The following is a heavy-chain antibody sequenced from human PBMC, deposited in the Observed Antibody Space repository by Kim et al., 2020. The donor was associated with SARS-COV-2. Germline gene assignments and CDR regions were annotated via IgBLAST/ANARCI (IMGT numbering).Heavy chain of an antibody. V-gene: IGHV3-15*01. D-gene: IGHD4-17*01. J-gene: IGHJ4*02. CDR2: GGTT. CDR3: TTFSTPDY. Sequence: GGTTHYAAPVKGRFTSSRDGSKSTLYLQMNSLTTEDTAVYYCTTFSTPDYWGQGTLVTVSS.